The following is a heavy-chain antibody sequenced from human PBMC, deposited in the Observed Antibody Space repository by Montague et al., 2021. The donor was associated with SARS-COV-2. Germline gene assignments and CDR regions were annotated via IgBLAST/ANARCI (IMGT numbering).Heavy chain of an antibody. CDR2: FYYSGGS. V-gene: IGHV4-61*03. J-gene: IGHJ5*02. D-gene: IGHD4-23*01. Sequence: ETLSLTCTVSGASISTGSDYWTWIRQRPGRGLEWIGNFYYSGGSTYNPSLKSRVTISADTSKNLFSLTLKSVTAPDTAVYYCARDRGDIYGGNSAWFDPWGQGTLVTVSS. CDR1: GASISTGSDY. CDR3: ARDRGDIYGGNSAWFDP.